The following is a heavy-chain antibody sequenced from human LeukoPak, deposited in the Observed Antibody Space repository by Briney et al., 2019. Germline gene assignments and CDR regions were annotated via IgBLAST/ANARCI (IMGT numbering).Heavy chain of an antibody. Sequence: PSETLSLTCTVSGGSISSSSYYWGRIRQPPGKGLEWIGSIYYSGSTYYNPSLKSRVTISVDTSKNHFSLKLSSVTAADTAVYYCARGPPMGYSNYWFDPWGQGTLVTVSS. J-gene: IGHJ5*02. CDR3: ARGPPMGYSNYWFDP. CDR2: IYYSGST. V-gene: IGHV4-39*07. CDR1: GGSISSSSYY. D-gene: IGHD4-11*01.